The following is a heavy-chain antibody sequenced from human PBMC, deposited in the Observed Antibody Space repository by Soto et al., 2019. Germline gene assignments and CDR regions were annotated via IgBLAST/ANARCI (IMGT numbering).Heavy chain of an antibody. CDR2: ISDSGDRT. Sequence: GGSLRLSCASSGFTLSISAVNWVRQAPGKGLEWVSYISDSGDRTYYADSVKGRFTISRDRSKNTVSLQMDSLRAEDTAVYYCAKDRGIIVKAGDAFDVWGQGTKVTVSS. CDR3: AKDRGIIVKAGDAFDV. CDR1: GFTLSISA. J-gene: IGHJ3*01. D-gene: IGHD3-16*02. V-gene: IGHV3-23*01.